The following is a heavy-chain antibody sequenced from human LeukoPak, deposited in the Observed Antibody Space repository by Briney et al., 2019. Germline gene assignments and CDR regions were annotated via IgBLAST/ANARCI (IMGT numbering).Heavy chain of an antibody. CDR2: IVVGSGNT. Sequence: SVKVSCKASGFTFTSSAVQWVRQARGQRLEWIGWIVVGSGNTNYAQKFQERVAITRDMSTSTAYMELSSLRSEDTAVYYCAAGQTLRFLEIDAFDIWGRGTMVIVSS. CDR3: AAGQTLRFLEIDAFDI. CDR1: GFTFTSSA. V-gene: IGHV1-58*01. D-gene: IGHD3-3*01. J-gene: IGHJ3*02.